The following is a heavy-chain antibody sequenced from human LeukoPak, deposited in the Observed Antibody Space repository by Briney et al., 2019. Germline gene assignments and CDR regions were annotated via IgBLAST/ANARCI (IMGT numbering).Heavy chain of an antibody. D-gene: IGHD4-17*01. Sequence: GGSLRLSCAASGFTFSSYARSWVRQAPGKGLEWVSAISGSGGSTYYADSVKGRFTISRDNSKNTLHLHMNSLRAEDTAVYYCAKEFKVTIHRDAFDIWGQGTMVTVSS. CDR3: AKEFKVTIHRDAFDI. V-gene: IGHV3-23*01. J-gene: IGHJ3*02. CDR2: ISGSGGST. CDR1: GFTFSSYA.